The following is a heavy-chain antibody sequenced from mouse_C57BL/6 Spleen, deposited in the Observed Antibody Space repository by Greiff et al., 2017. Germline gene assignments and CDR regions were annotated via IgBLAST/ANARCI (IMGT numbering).Heavy chain of an antibody. CDR2: IDPENGDT. CDR3: TTGGIHNNGDY. CDR1: GFNIKDDY. V-gene: IGHV14-4*01. D-gene: IGHD1-3*01. Sequence: VQLQQSGAELVRPGASVKLSCTASGFNIKDDYMHWVKQRPEQGLEWIGWIDPENGDTEYASKFQGKATITADTYSNTAYLQLSSLTSEDTAVYYCTTGGIHNNGDYWGQGTTLTVSS. J-gene: IGHJ2*01.